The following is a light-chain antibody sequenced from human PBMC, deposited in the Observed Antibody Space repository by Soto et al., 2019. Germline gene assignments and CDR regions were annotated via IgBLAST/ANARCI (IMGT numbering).Light chain of an antibody. J-gene: IGLJ1*01. CDR1: SSDVGGFNY. V-gene: IGLV2-11*01. Sequence: QSVLTQPRSVSGSPGQSVTMSCTGTSSDVGGFNYVSWYQQHPGKAPKLMIYDVSKRPSGVPDRFSGSKSDNTASLTISGLQAEDEADYYCCSYAGRYTYVFGTGTKVT. CDR2: DVS. CDR3: CSYAGRYTYV.